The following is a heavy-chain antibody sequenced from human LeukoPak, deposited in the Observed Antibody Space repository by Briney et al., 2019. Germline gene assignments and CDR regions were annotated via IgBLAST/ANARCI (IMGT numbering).Heavy chain of an antibody. CDR1: EYTFTGYY. J-gene: IGHJ3*02. CDR3: ARDPITGTSRWTGFDI. Sequence: GASVKVSCKASEYTFTGYYMHWVRQAPGQGLEWMGWINPDSGATHYAQNFQGRVSLTRDTSISTAYMDLLNLRSDDSAVYYSARDPITGTSRWTGFDIWGQGTMVTVSS. D-gene: IGHD1-20*01. V-gene: IGHV1-2*02. CDR2: INPDSGAT.